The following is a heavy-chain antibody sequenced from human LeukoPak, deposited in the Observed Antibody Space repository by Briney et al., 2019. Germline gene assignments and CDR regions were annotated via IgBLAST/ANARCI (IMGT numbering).Heavy chain of an antibody. J-gene: IGHJ4*02. V-gene: IGHV3-30*03. D-gene: IGHD1-26*01. CDR3: AREEEGELPDY. CDR1: GFPFSGYA. Sequence: PGGSLRLSCAASGFPFSGYAMHWVRQAPGKGLGWVAIISYDGSIEHYADPVRGRFTVSRDNSKNTVYLQMNSLRTDDTARYFCAREEEGELPDYWGQGTLVTVSS. CDR2: ISYDGSIE.